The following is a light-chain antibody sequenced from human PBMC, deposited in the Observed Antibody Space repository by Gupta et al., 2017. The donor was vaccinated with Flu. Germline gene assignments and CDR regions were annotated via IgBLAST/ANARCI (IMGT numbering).Light chain of an antibody. CDR1: SNNLGAYNY. CDR3: CSDAGSDTWV. Sequence: VTTSCTGTSNNLGAYNYDSWHQQHPGQALNLIIYDVSKRPAGVADRFSGSTSDNAASLTISGRQEEEEADYYCCSDAGSDTWVFGGGTKLTVL. V-gene: IGLV2-11*01. CDR2: DVS. J-gene: IGLJ3*02.